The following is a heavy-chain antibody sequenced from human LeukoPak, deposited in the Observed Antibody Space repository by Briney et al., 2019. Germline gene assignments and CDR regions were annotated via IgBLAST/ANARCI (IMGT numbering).Heavy chain of an antibody. J-gene: IGHJ5*02. CDR2: IYYSGST. Sequence: SETLSLTCTVSGGSISSSSSYWGWIRQPPGKGLEWIGSIYYSGSTPHNPSLKSRVTMSVDTSKNQFSLKLSSVTAADTAVYYCARHPAWFDPWGQGTLVTVSS. CDR3: ARHPAWFDP. CDR1: GGSISSSSSY. V-gene: IGHV4-39*01.